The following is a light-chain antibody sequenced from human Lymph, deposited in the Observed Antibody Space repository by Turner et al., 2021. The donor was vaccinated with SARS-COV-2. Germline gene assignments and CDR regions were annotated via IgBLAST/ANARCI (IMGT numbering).Light chain of an antibody. CDR1: ALPKQY. V-gene: IGLV3-25*03. CDR2: KDS. CDR3: QSADSSGWV. J-gene: IGLJ3*02. Sequence: SYELTQPPSVSVSPGQTARITCSGDALPKQYAYWYQQKPGQAPVLVIYKDSGRPAGIPERFSGSSSGTTVTLTISGVQAEDEADYYCQSADSSGWVFGGGTKLTVL.